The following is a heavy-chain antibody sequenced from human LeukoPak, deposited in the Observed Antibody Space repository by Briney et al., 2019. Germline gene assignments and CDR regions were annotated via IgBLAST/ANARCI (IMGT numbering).Heavy chain of an antibody. CDR1: GGSFSGYY. D-gene: IGHD5-18*01. CDR3: ARGRFYSYGYWWFDP. V-gene: IGHV4-34*01. J-gene: IGHJ5*02. CDR2: INHSGST. Sequence: SETLSLTXAVYGGSFSGYYWSWIRQPQGKGLEWIGEINHSGSTNYNPSLKSRVTISVDTSKNQFSLKLSSVTAADTAVYYCARGRFYSYGYWWFDPWGQGTLVTVSS.